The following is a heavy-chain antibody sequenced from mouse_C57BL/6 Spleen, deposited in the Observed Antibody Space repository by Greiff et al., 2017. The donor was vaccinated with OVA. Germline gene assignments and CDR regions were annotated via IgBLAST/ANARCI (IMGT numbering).Heavy chain of an antibody. V-gene: IGHV1-69*01. CDR3: ARKGDDPWFAY. J-gene: IGHJ3*01. CDR1: GYTFTSYW. CDR2: IDPSDSYT. Sequence: VQLQQPGAELVMPGASVKLSCKASGYTFTSYWMHWVKQRPGQGLEWIGEIDPSDSYTNYNQKFKGKSTLTVDKSSSTAYMQLSSLTSEDSAVYYCARKGDDPWFAYWGQGTLVTVSA.